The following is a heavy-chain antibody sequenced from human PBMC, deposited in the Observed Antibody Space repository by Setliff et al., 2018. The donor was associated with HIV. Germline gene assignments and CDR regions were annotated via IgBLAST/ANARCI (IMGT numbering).Heavy chain of an antibody. D-gene: IGHD1-26*01. CDR1: GGSFSGYY. J-gene: IGHJ4*02. CDR2: INHSGNT. Sequence: SETLSLTCAVYGGSFSGYYWSWIRQPPGKGLEWIGEINHSGNTNYNMSLWSRVTIPLDASRNQFSLELISVTAADTAVYSCAGGTGTTSIDYWGQGALVTVSS. V-gene: IGHV4-34*01. CDR3: AGGTGTTSIDY.